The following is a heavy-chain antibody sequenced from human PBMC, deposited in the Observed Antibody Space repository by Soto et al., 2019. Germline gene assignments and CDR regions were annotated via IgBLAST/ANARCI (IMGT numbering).Heavy chain of an antibody. V-gene: IGHV1-18*01. D-gene: IGHD3-3*01. J-gene: IGHJ4*02. CDR1: GYTFTSYG. CDR2: ISAYNGNT. Sequence: ASVKVSCKASGYTFTSYGISWVRQAPGQGLEWMGWISAYNGNTNYAQKLQGRVTMTTDTSTSTAYMELRSLRSDDTAMYYCARDKAPQYYDFWSGYPTRDYSGQGTLVTVFS. CDR3: ARDKAPQYYDFWSGYPTRDY.